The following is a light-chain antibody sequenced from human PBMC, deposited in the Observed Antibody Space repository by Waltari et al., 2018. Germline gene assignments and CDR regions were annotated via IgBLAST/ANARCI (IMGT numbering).Light chain of an antibody. J-gene: IGLJ2*01. CDR2: HVS. CDR1: SSDVGGYNF. Sequence: QSALTQPASVSGSPGQSITISCTGTSSDVGGYNFVSWYQQHPGKAPKLMIYHVSNRPSGVSNRFSGSKSGNTASLTISGLQAEDEADYYCNSYTSSSTLVFGGGTKVTVL. V-gene: IGLV2-14*03. CDR3: NSYTSSSTLV.